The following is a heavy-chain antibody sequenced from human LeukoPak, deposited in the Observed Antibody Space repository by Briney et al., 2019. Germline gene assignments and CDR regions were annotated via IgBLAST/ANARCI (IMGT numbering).Heavy chain of an antibody. CDR1: GFTFSSYA. J-gene: IGHJ4*02. Sequence: GGSLRLSCAASGFTFSSYAMSWVRQAPGKGLEWVSAISGSGGSTYYADSVKGRFTISRDNSKNTLYLQMNSLRAEDTAVYYCAKDRVLRYFDWLFDLDYWGQGTLVTVSS. CDR2: ISGSGGST. CDR3: AKDRVLRYFDWLFDLDY. D-gene: IGHD3-9*01. V-gene: IGHV3-23*01.